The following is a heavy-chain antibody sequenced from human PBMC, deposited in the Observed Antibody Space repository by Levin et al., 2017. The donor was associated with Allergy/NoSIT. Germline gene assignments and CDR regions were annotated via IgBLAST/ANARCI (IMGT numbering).Heavy chain of an antibody. CDR1: GFTFSSYA. Sequence: GESLKISCAASGFTFSSYAMHWVRQAPGKGLEWVAVISYDGSNKYYADSVKGRFTISRDNSKNTLYLQMNSLRAEDTAVYYCARDANNFTTPTLGIRYYYYYYMDVWGKGTTVTVSS. V-gene: IGHV3-30-3*01. CDR2: ISYDGSNK. J-gene: IGHJ6*03. D-gene: IGHD7-27*01. CDR3: ARDANNFTTPTLGIRYYYYYYMDV.